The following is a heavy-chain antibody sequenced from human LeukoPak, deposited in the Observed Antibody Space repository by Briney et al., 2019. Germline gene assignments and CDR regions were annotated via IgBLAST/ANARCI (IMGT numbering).Heavy chain of an antibody. V-gene: IGHV3-23*01. Sequence: GGSLRLSCAVSGFAFGSEAMSWVRQSPARGLEWVASISPGGGTTYYADYVKGRFTISRDNSKNSLFVQMNSLRAEDTAVYYCTSHTGTGDAFRPFHIWGQGTMVTVSS. CDR2: ISPGGGTT. D-gene: IGHD2-21*02. CDR3: TSHTGTGDAFRPFHI. CDR1: GFAFGSEA. J-gene: IGHJ3*02.